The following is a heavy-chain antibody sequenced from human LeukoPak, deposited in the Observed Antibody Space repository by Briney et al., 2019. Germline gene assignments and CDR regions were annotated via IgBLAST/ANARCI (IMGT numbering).Heavy chain of an antibody. V-gene: IGHV4-31*03. CDR2: IYYSGST. Sequence: SETLSLTCTVSGGSISSGGYYWSWIRQHPGKGLEWIGYIYYSGSTYYNPSLKSRVTISVDKSKNQFSLKLSSVTAADTAVYYCARVRLRGYDSSGYVDYWGQGTLVTVSS. J-gene: IGHJ4*02. CDR1: GGSISSGGYY. D-gene: IGHD3-22*01. CDR3: ARVRLRGYDSSGYVDY.